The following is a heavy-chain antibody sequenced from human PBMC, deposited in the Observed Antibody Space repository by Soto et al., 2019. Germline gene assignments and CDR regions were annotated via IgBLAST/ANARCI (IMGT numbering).Heavy chain of an antibody. Sequence: GCSPRLGSAACGVSVDDYAIHGARQAPGKGLEWVSLISWDGGSTYYADSVKGRFTISRDNSKNSLYLQMNSLRSEDTALYYCAKDGDSRTRNYYYSYGMDVWAQGTTVTLSS. CDR3: AKDGDSRTRNYYYSYGMDV. J-gene: IGHJ6*02. V-gene: IGHV3-43D*04. D-gene: IGHD6-13*01. CDR1: GVSVDDYA. CDR2: ISWDGGST.